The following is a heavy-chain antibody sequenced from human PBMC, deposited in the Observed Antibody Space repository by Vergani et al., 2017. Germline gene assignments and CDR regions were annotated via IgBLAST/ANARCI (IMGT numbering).Heavy chain of an antibody. V-gene: IGHV3-23*01. Sequence: EVQLLESGGSLKQPGGSVRLSCAASGFTFNTYAMHWVRQAPGKGLEWVSALTGGGGSTYYADSFKGRFIISRDNSRDTLYLQMNSLRPEDTATYYSVEDAGSYENFFDSWGQGTLVTVSS. CDR2: LTGGGGST. D-gene: IGHD1-26*01. J-gene: IGHJ4*02. CDR3: VEDAGSYENFFDS. CDR1: GFTFNTYA.